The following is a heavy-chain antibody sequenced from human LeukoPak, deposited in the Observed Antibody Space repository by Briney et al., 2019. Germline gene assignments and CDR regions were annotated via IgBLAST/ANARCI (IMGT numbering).Heavy chain of an antibody. CDR1: GFTFSSYE. V-gene: IGHV3-48*03. J-gene: IGHJ4*02. CDR2: ISSSGSTI. CDR3: ARENSYSSGWYGSFDY. Sequence: GGSLRLSCAASGFTFSSYEMNWVRQAPGKGLEWVSYISSSGSTIYYADSVKGRFTISRDNAKNSLYLQMNSLRAEDTAVYYCARENSYSSGWYGSFDYWGQGTLVTVSS. D-gene: IGHD6-19*01.